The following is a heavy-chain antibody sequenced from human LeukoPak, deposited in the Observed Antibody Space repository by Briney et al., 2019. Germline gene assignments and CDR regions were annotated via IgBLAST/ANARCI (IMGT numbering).Heavy chain of an antibody. V-gene: IGHV3-30*02. CDR1: GFTFSSYG. CDR2: IRYDGNNK. Sequence: GGSLRLSCAASGFTFSSYGMHWVRQAPGKGLEWVAFIRYDGNNKYYADSVKGRFTISRDNSKNTLYLQMNSLRAEDTAVYYCARGREGSSGYYRYYYYYYMDVWGKGTTVTISS. J-gene: IGHJ6*03. CDR3: ARGREGSSGYYRYYYYYYMDV. D-gene: IGHD3-22*01.